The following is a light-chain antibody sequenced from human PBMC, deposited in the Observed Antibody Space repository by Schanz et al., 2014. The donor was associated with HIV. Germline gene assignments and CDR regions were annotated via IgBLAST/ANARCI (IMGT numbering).Light chain of an antibody. CDR1: SSNIGAGYD. CDR2: GNS. J-gene: IGLJ2*01. Sequence: QSVLTQPPSVSGAPGQRVTISCTGSSSNIGAGYDVHWYQQLPGTAPKLLIYGNSNRPSGVPDRFSGSKSGTSASLAITGLQAEDEADYYCATWDSALREVVFGGGTKLTVL. CDR3: ATWDSALREVV. V-gene: IGLV1-40*01.